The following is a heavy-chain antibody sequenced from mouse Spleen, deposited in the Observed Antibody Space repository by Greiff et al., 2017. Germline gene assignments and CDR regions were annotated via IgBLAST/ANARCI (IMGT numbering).Heavy chain of an antibody. CDR2: ISYDGSN. V-gene: IGHV3-6*01. D-gene: IGHD1-1*01. CDR3: ARGAVVPYYFDY. Sequence: DVQLQESGPGLVKPSQSLSLTCSVTGYSITSGYYWKWIRQFPGNKLEWMGYISYDGSNNYNPSLKNRISITRDTSKNQFFLKLNSVTTEDTATYYCARGAVVPYYFDYWGQGTTLTVSS. J-gene: IGHJ2*01. CDR1: GYSITSGYY.